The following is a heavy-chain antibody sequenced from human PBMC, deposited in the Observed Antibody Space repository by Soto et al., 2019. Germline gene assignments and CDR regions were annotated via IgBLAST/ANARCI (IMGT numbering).Heavy chain of an antibody. CDR2: ISYDGSNK. D-gene: IGHD6-6*01. V-gene: IGHV3-30*18. Sequence: GGSLRLSCAASGFTFSSYGMHWVLQAPCKGLEWVAVISYDGSNKYYADSVKGRFTISRDNSKNTLYLQMNSLRAEDTAVYYCAKEVGIAARPYTRPTDYWGQGTLVTVSS. CDR1: GFTFSSYG. CDR3: AKEVGIAARPYTRPTDY. J-gene: IGHJ4*02.